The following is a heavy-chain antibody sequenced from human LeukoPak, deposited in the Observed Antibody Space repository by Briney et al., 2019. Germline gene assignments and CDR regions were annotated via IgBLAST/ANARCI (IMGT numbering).Heavy chain of an antibody. Sequence: GGSLRLSCAASGFTFSSYAMSWVRQAPGKGLEWVSAISGSGGSTYYADSVKGRFTISGDSSKNTLYLQMNSLRAEDTAVYYCARDGGYCSGTSCYSYFDYWGQGTLVTVSS. V-gene: IGHV3-23*01. CDR1: GFTFSSYA. D-gene: IGHD2-2*01. J-gene: IGHJ4*02. CDR2: ISGSGGST. CDR3: ARDGGYCSGTSCYSYFDY.